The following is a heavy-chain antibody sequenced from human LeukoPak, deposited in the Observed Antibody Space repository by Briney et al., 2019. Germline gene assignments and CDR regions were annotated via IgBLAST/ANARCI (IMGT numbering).Heavy chain of an antibody. CDR3: ERDRVYDDTSGYFLDI. Sequence: SETLSLTCTVAGGSITNYYWNWIRQPAGKGLEWIGYIYYSGDTNYNPSFKNRVSISLDTSRNEFSLRLGSVTAADTAVYYCERDRVYDDTSGYFLDIWGRGTMVSVPS. V-gene: IGHV4-59*01. D-gene: IGHD3-22*01. J-gene: IGHJ3*02. CDR2: IYYSGDT. CDR1: GGSITNYY.